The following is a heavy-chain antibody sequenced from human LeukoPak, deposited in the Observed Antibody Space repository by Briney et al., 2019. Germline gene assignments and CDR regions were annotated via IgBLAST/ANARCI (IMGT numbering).Heavy chain of an antibody. D-gene: IGHD3-10*01. CDR2: INPNSGGT. J-gene: IGHJ4*02. Sequence: GASVKVSCKASGYTFTGYYMHWVRQAAGQGLEWMGRINPNSGGTNYAQKFQGRVTMTRDTSISTAYMELSRLRSDDTAVYYCARGPTITMVRGVIITHFDYWGQGTLVTVSS. CDR1: GYTFTGYY. V-gene: IGHV1-2*06. CDR3: ARGPTITMVRGVIITHFDY.